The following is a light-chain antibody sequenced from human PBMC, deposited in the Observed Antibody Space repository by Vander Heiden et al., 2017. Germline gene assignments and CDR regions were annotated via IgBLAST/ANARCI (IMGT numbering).Light chain of an antibody. CDR3: NSRDSSGNHLGV. V-gene: IGLV3-19*01. Sequence: SSDLTQDPAVSAAMAPTVRITCQGYSLRSYYASVYQHKPGQAPVLVIYGKNNRPSGIPDRFSGSSSGNTASLTITGAQAEDEADYYCNSRDSSGNHLGVFGGGTKLTVL. CDR2: GKN. CDR1: SLRSYY. J-gene: IGLJ2*01.